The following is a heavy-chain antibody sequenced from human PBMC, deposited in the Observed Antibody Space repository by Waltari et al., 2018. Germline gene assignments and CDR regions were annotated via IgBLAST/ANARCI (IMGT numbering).Heavy chain of an antibody. D-gene: IGHD4-17*01. CDR1: GGTVSSYA. CDR3: ARAETTVVTPKRSSNCFDP. J-gene: IGHJ5*02. Sequence: QVQLVQSGAEVKKPGSSVKVSCNASGGTVSSYAISWVRQAPGQGLEWMGRIIRILCKANYAQKFQGRVTITRDTSASTANMELSSMRSEDTAVYYCARAETTVVTPKRSSNCFDPWGQGTLVTVSS. V-gene: IGHV1-69*06. CDR2: IIRILCKA.